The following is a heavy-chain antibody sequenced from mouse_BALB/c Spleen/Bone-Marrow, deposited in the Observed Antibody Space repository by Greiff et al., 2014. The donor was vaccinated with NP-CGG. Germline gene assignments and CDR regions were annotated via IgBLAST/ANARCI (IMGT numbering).Heavy chain of an antibody. Sequence: VQLQQSGAELVRPGASVKLSCKASGYSFTSYWMNWVKQRPGQGLEWIGMIHPSDTETRLNQRFKDKATLTVDKSSSTAYMQLSSPTSGDSAVYYCARLEGNYGSTFAYWGQGTLVTVSA. D-gene: IGHD1-1*01. CDR1: GYSFTSYW. V-gene: IGHV1-61*01. J-gene: IGHJ3*01. CDR2: IHPSDTET. CDR3: ARLEGNYGSTFAY.